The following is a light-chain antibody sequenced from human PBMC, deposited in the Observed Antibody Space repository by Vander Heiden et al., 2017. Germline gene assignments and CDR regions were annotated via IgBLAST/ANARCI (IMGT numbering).Light chain of an antibody. J-gene: IGLJ3*02. CDR1: SLRSYY. V-gene: IGLV3-19*01. CDR3: NSRDSSGNRP. CDR2: GKN. Sequence: SSELTQDPAVSVALGQTVRITCQGDSLRSYYASWYQQKPGQAPVLVIYGKNNRPSGLPDRFSGSSAGNTASLTITGAQAEDEADYYCNSRDSSGNRPFGGGTKLTVL.